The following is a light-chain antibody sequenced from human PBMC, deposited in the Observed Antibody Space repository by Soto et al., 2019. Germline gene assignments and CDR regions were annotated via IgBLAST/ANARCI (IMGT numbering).Light chain of an antibody. J-gene: IGKJ5*01. CDR2: GAS. CDR1: HENSSSY. CDR3: QQFKNYPIT. V-gene: IGKV3-20*01. Sequence: IVHMRYQGILSLSPGARASLSCGASHENSSSYLAWYQQKPGDAPKLLIYGASGMATGVPYRFSGSGSGTDFTLTISRLQPEDFAVYLCQQFKNYPITFGQGTRLEIK.